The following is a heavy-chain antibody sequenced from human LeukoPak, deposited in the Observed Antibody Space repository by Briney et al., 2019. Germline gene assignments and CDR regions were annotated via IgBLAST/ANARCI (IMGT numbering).Heavy chain of an antibody. CDR3: ARDRPYYDSSGYYQGYYYYYMDV. V-gene: IGHV3-7*01. CDR1: GFTFSSYW. CDR2: IKQDGSEK. D-gene: IGHD3-22*01. Sequence: PGGSLRLSCAASGFTFSSYWMSWVRQAPGKGLEWVANIKQDGSEKYYVDSVKGRFTISRDNAKNSLYLQMNSLRAEDTAVYYCARDRPYYDSSGYYQGYYYYYMDVWGKGTTVTVSS. J-gene: IGHJ6*03.